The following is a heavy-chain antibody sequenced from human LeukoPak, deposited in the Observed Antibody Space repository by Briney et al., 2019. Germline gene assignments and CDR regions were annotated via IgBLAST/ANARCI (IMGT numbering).Heavy chain of an antibody. J-gene: IGHJ6*03. Sequence: PSETLSLTCAVYGGSFSGYYWSWIRQPPGKGLEWIGEINRSGSTNYNPSLKSRVTISVDMSKNQFSLKLSSVTAADTAVYYCARGGYSYGYYYYYMDVWGKGTTVTVSS. CDR1: GGSFSGYY. D-gene: IGHD5-18*01. CDR3: ARGGYSYGYYYYYMDV. V-gene: IGHV4-34*01. CDR2: INRSGST.